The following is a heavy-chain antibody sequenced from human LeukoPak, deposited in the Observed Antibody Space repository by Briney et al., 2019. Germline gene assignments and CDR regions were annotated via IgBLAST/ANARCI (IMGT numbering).Heavy chain of an antibody. CDR2: INPSGGST. J-gene: IGHJ4*02. Sequence: ASVKVSCKASGYTFTSYYMHWVRQAPGQGLEWMGIINPSGGSTSYAQKFQGRVTMTRDTSTSTVYMELSSLRSVDTAVYYCARLLGYCSGGSCSYYFDYWGQGTLVTVSS. CDR1: GYTFTSYY. V-gene: IGHV1-46*01. D-gene: IGHD2-15*01. CDR3: ARLLGYCSGGSCSYYFDY.